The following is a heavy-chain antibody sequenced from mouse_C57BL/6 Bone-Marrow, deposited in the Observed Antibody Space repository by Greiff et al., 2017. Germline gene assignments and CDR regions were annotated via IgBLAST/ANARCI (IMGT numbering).Heavy chain of an antibody. V-gene: IGHV1-55*01. CDR3: ARERSRRPYYCDD. CDR2: ISPGSGST. J-gene: IGHJ2*01. CDR1: GYTFTSYW. Sequence: QVQLQQPGAELVKPGASVKMSCKASGYTFTSYWITWVKQRPGQGLEWIGDISPGSGSTNYTEKFKGKATLTVDTSSSTSYMQLSSLTSEDSALYYCARERSRRPYYCDDWGQGTTLTVSA. D-gene: IGHD6-2*01.